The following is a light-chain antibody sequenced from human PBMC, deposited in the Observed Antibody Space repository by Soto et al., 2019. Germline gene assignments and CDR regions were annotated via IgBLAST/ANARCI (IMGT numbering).Light chain of an antibody. V-gene: IGKV1-9*01. CDR2: AAS. J-gene: IGKJ2*01. CDR1: QGISSY. Sequence: DIQLTQSPSFLSASVGDRVTITCRASQGISSYLAWYQQKPGKAPKLLIYAASTLQSGVPSRFSGSGSGTECTLTISSLQPEDLATYCCQHLNSYPPYTFGQGTKLEIK. CDR3: QHLNSYPPYT.